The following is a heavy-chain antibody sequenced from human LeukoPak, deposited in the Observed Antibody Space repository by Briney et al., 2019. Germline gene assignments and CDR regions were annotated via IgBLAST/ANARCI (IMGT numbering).Heavy chain of an antibody. Sequence: SETLSLTCTVSGGSISSTSYFWGWIRQPPWKGLEWIGSIYYSGSTYYNPSLKSRVTISVDTSENQFSLKLNSVTAADTAVYYCARQLSGAFDIWGQGTMVTVSS. D-gene: IGHD3-10*01. V-gene: IGHV4-39*01. CDR3: ARQLSGAFDI. J-gene: IGHJ3*02. CDR1: GGSISSTSYF. CDR2: IYYSGST.